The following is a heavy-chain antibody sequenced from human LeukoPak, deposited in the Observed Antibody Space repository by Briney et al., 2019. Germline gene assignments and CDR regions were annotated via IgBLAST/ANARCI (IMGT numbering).Heavy chain of an antibody. CDR2: ISWNSGSI. CDR3: AKTTYYYDSSGYIDY. CDR1: GFTFYDYA. J-gene: IGHJ4*02. V-gene: IGHV3-9*01. D-gene: IGHD3-22*01. Sequence: GGSLRLSCAASGFTFYDYAMHWVRHAPGKGLEWVSGISWNSGSIGYADSVKGRFTISRDNAKSSLYLQMNSLRAEDTALYYCAKTTYYYDSSGYIDYWGQGTLVTVSS.